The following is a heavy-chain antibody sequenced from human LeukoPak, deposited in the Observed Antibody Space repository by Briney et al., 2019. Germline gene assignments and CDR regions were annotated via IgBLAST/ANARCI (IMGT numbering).Heavy chain of an antibody. J-gene: IGHJ5*02. Sequence: PSETLSLTCIVSGDSISSSSYYWSWIRQPPGKGLEWIGEINHSGSTNYNPSLKSRVTISVDTSKNQFSLKLSSVTAADTAVYYCARAAGEDIVVVPAAGVWFDPWGQGTLVTVSS. CDR2: INHSGST. D-gene: IGHD2-2*01. CDR1: GDSISSSSYY. V-gene: IGHV4-39*07. CDR3: ARAAGEDIVVVPAAGVWFDP.